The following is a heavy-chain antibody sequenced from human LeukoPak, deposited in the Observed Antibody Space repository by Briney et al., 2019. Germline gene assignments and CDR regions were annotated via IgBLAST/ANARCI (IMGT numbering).Heavy chain of an antibody. CDR1: GYTFTGYY. Sequence: ASVKVSCKASGYTFTGYYMHWVRQAPGQGLEWMGWINPNSGGTNYAQKFQGRVTMTRDTSISTAYMELSRLRSDDTAVYYCAKILGSYWTPGYDYWGQGILVTVSS. J-gene: IGHJ4*02. CDR3: AKILGSYWTPGYDY. V-gene: IGHV1-2*02. CDR2: INPNSGGT. D-gene: IGHD1-26*01.